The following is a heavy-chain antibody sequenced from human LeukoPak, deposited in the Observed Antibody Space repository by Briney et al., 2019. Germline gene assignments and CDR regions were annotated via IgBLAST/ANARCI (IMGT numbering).Heavy chain of an antibody. D-gene: IGHD4-17*01. J-gene: IGHJ2*01. Sequence: SETLSLTCTVSGGSISGHYWSWIRQPPGKGLEWIGYIYYSGGTNYNPSLKSRPTISLDTSKSQFSLKLNSVTAADTAVYYCARDGDYDWYFDLWGRGTLVTVSS. CDR3: ARDGDYDWYFDL. CDR2: IYYSGGT. CDR1: GGSISGHY. V-gene: IGHV4-59*11.